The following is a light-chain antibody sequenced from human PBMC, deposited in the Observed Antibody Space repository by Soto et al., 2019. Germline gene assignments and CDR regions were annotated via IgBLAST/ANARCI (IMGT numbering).Light chain of an antibody. CDR1: SSNIGAGYD. CDR2: GNS. V-gene: IGLV1-40*01. CDR3: QSYDSSLSVV. Sequence: QSVLTQQPSVSGAPGQRVTISCTGSSSNIGAGYDVHWYQQLPGTAPQLLLYGNSKRPSGVPDRCSGSKAGTSASLAITGLQAEDEADYYCQSYDSSLSVVFGGGTQLTVL. J-gene: IGLJ2*01.